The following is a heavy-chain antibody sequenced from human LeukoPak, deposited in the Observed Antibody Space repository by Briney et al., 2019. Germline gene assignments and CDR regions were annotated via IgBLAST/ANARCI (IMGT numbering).Heavy chain of an antibody. D-gene: IGHD3-22*01. V-gene: IGHV4-31*03. CDR3: ARNLYDSSGSMGIYTFDY. CDR1: GGSVTSGSYY. J-gene: IGHJ4*02. Sequence: SQTLSLTCTVSGGSVTSGSYYWSWIRQLPGKGLEWIGYISYSGNTYYNPSLKSRVTISVDTSKNQFSLKLNSVTAADTAMYYCARNLYDSSGSMGIYTFDYWGQGTLVTVSS. CDR2: ISYSGNT.